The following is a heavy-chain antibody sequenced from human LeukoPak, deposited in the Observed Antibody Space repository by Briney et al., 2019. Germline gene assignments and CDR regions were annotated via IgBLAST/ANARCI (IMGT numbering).Heavy chain of an antibody. V-gene: IGHV4-34*01. CDR1: GGSFSGYY. J-gene: IGHJ3*02. CDR2: INHSGST. Sequence: PSETLSLTCAVYGGSFSGYYWSWIRQPPGKGLEWIGEINHSGSTNYNPSLKSRVTISVDTSKNQFSLKLSPVTAADTAVYYCARVEGRKYAFDIWGQGTMVTVSS. CDR3: ARVEGRKYAFDI.